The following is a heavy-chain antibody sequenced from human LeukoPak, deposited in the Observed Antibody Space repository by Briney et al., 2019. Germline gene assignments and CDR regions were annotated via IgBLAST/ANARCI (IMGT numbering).Heavy chain of an antibody. CDR2: INPDGGEE. D-gene: IGHD3-16*01. J-gene: IGHJ4*02. Sequence: GGSLRLSCAVSGLTLSNYWMNWVRQAPGKGREWGADINPDGGEERYVDSVKGRFVISRDNAKNSLYLQMNSLRAEDTAVYYCAIWGTDQNYWGQGTLVTVSS. CDR1: GLTLSNYW. V-gene: IGHV3-7*02. CDR3: AIWGTDQNY.